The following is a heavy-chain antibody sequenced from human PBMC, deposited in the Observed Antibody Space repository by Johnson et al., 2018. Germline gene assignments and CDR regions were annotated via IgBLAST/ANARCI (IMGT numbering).Heavy chain of an antibody. CDR3: AKDRKTAAGNFDY. J-gene: IGHJ4*02. Sequence: QEQLGQSGGGVVQPGRSLRLCCAASGFTFTNYGMHWVRQAPGKGLEWVALISYDGSNQYYANSVKGRFTISRDNSKNTLSLQMNSLRAEDTAVYYCAKDRKTAAGNFDYWGQGVLVIVSS. V-gene: IGHV3-30*18. D-gene: IGHD6-13*01. CDR2: ISYDGSNQ. CDR1: GFTFTNYG.